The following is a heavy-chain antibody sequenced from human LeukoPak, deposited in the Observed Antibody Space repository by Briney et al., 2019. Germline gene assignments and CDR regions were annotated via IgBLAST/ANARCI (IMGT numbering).Heavy chain of an antibody. CDR2: ISPDGRET. J-gene: IGHJ4*02. D-gene: IGHD3-16*01. V-gene: IGHV3-7*01. CDR1: GFSFSTSW. CDR3: ARVSLMIDFDY. Sequence: GSLRLSCAASGFSFSTSWMNWPRQAPGKGLEWVANISPDGRETYYVDSVTGRFTISRDNAKNSLYLQMNSLRADDTAVYYCARVSLMIDFDYWGQGSLVTVSS.